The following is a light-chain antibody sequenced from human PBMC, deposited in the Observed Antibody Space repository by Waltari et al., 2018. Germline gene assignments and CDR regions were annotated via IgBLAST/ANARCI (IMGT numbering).Light chain of an antibody. CDR1: SGDVGAYDY. V-gene: IGLV2-8*01. J-gene: IGLJ2*01. CDR3: SSYAGTDNFVV. Sequence: QSALTQPPSASGSPGQSVTISCTGTSGDVGAYDYVSWYQHPPDKAPKLIIFEVNKWPSGVPDRFSGSKSGNTASLTVSGLQAEDEADYYCSSYAGTDNFVVFGGGTKLTVL. CDR2: EVN.